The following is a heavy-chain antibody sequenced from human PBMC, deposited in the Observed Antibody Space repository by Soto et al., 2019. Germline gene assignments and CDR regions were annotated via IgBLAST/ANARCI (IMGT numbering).Heavy chain of an antibody. CDR1: GGSISSYY. CDR2: MYYTGNK. V-gene: IGHV4-59*01. Sequence: PSETLSLTCTVSGGSISSYYWDWIRQPPGKGLEWIGAMYYTGNKNYNPSLESRVTMSVDTSKTQFSLNLRSVTAADTAVYYCARDLAAVPRAFDYWGRGTLVTVSS. J-gene: IGHJ4*02. D-gene: IGHD6-13*01. CDR3: ARDLAAVPRAFDY.